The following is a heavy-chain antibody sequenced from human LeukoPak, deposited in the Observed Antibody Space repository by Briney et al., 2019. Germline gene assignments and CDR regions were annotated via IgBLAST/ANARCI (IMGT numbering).Heavy chain of an antibody. V-gene: IGHV3-53*01. CDR2: IYRGGST. CDR1: GFTVSSNY. J-gene: IGHJ4*02. Sequence: GGSLRLSCAASGFTVSSNYMNWVRQAPGKGLEWVSVIYRGGSTYYADSVKGRFTVARDNSKNTLHLQMNSLRAEDTAVYYCARGGARQQLLENYFDFWGQGTLVTVSS. CDR3: ARGGARQQLLENYFDF. D-gene: IGHD6-13*01.